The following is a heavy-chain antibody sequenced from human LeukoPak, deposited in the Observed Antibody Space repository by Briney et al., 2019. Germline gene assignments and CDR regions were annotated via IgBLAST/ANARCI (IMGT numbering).Heavy chain of an antibody. Sequence: GRSLRLSCTVSGFTLSSYAMHGVRQAPGKGLEGVAVISYDGSNKHYSDSVKVRFTITRDNSKNMLYLQMNSLRAEDTAVYYCARDAVTDYYFGMDVWGQGTTVTVSS. CDR2: ISYDGSNK. D-gene: IGHD3-10*01. V-gene: IGHV3-30*04. CDR1: GFTLSSYA. CDR3: ARDAVTDYYFGMDV. J-gene: IGHJ6*02.